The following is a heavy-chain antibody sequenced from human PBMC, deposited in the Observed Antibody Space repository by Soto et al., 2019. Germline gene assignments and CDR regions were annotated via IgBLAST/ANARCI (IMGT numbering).Heavy chain of an antibody. V-gene: IGHV3-30*18. CDR2: ISSDGNNK. D-gene: IGHD6-13*01. CDR1: GFTFSRYG. Sequence: PGGSLRLSCAASGFTFSRYGMHWVRQAPGKGLEWVVVISSDGNNKYYADSVKGRFTISRDNSKNTLYLQMNSLRAEDTAVYYCVKGQDVAAAAYYFDYWGQGTLVTVSS. CDR3: VKGQDVAAAAYYFDY. J-gene: IGHJ4*02.